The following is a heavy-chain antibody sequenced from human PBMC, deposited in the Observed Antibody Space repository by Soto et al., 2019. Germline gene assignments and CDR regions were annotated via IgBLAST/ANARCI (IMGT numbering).Heavy chain of an antibody. CDR3: ARDLAAGDY. CDR2: FNPTSGST. V-gene: IGHV1-46*01. Sequence: QVQLVQSGAEVKKPGASVKLSCKASGYTFINYYIHWVRQAPGQGLEWMGIFNPTSGSTNYAQKYQGRVTLTVATSTGTVFREVCRFRFDGTARYYCARDLAAGDYWGQGTLVTVSS. D-gene: IGHD6-25*01. CDR1: GYTFINYY. J-gene: IGHJ4*02.